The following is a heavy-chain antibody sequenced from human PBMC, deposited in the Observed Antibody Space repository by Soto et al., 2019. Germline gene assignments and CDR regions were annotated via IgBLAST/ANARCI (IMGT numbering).Heavy chain of an antibody. D-gene: IGHD6-13*01. CDR1: GFTFSSYG. CDR3: AKDLYSSRSSRMDV. Sequence: QVQLVESGGGVVQPGRSLRLSCAASGFTFSSYGMHWVRQAPGKGLEWVAVISYDGSNKYYADSVKGRFTISRDNSKNTLYLQMNSLSAEDTAVYYCAKDLYSSRSSRMDVWGQGTTVTVSS. V-gene: IGHV3-30*18. CDR2: ISYDGSNK. J-gene: IGHJ6*02.